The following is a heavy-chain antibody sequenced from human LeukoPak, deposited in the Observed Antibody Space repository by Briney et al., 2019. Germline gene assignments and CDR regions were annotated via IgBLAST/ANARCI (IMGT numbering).Heavy chain of an antibody. D-gene: IGHD3-10*01. Sequence: PGGSLRLSCAASGFTFSSYAMSWVRQPPGKGLEWIGEINHSGSTNYNPSLKSRVTISVDTSKNQFSLKLSSVTAADTAVYYCAREGITMVRGVLDYYYYYYMDVWGKGTTVTVSS. CDR3: AREGITMVRGVLDYYYYYYMDV. V-gene: IGHV4-34*01. CDR2: INHSGST. J-gene: IGHJ6*03. CDR1: GFTFSSYA.